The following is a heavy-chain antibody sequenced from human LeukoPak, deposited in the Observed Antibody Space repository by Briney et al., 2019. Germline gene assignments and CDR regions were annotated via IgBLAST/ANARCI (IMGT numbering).Heavy chain of an antibody. V-gene: IGHV3-74*01. CDR2: INSDGSST. Sequence: GSLRLSCAASGFTFSNYWMHWVRQVPGKGLVWVSRINSDGSSTNYADSVKGRFTISRDNAKNTPYLQMNSLRAEDTAVYYCAQVNVGVAYWGQGTLVTVSS. J-gene: IGHJ4*02. CDR1: GFTFSNYW. CDR3: AQVNVGVAY. D-gene: IGHD1-26*01.